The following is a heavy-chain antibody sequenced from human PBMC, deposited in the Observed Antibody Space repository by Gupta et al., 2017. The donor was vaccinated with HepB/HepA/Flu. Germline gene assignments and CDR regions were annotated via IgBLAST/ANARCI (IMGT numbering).Heavy chain of an antibody. V-gene: IGHV3-9*01. J-gene: IGHJ4*02. D-gene: IGHD5-18*01. CDR2: ISWNSGSI. Sequence: EVQLVESGGGLVQPGRSLRLSCAASGFTFDDYAMHWVRQAPGKGLEWVSGISWNSGSIGYADSVKGRFTISRDNAKNSLYLQMNSLRAEDTALYYCASIYTAMVLGQGDYWGQGTLVTVSS. CDR1: GFTFDDYA. CDR3: ASIYTAMVLGQGDY.